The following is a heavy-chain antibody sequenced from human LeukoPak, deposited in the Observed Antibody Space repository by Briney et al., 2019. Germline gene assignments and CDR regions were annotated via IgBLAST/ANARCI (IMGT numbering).Heavy chain of an antibody. J-gene: IGHJ4*02. D-gene: IGHD3-22*01. Sequence: SETLSLTYTVSGGSISSYYWSWIRQPRGKGLEWIGYIYYSGSTNYNPSLKSRVTISVDTSKNQFSLKLSSVTAADTAVYYCARRDRDGYLFDYWGQGTLVTVSS. CDR3: ARRDRDGYLFDY. CDR2: IYYSGST. V-gene: IGHV4-59*12. CDR1: GGSISSYY.